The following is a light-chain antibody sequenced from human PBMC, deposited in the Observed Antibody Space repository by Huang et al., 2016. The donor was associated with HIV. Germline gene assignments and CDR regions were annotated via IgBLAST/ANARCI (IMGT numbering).Light chain of an antibody. CDR3: QQRFSTTIT. J-gene: IGKJ5*01. V-gene: IGKV1-39*01. Sequence: DIQMTQSPPSLSASVGDSVTIACRASQNVNTYVNWYQQKPGQAPRLLIFAASRLRSGVPSRFSGSGSGTEFTLTISSLQLEDFATYYCQQRFSTTITFGQGTRLDMK. CDR1: QNVNTY. CDR2: AAS.